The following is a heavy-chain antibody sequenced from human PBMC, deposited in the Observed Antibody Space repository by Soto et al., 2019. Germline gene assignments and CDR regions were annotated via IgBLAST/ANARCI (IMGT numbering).Heavy chain of an antibody. CDR1: GGTFSSYA. J-gene: IGHJ4*02. V-gene: IGHV1-69*13. CDR2: IIPIFGTA. D-gene: IGHD5-12*01. Sequence: SVKVSCRASGGTFSSYAISWVRQAPGQGLEWMGGIIPIFGTANYAQKFQGRVTITADESTSTAYMELSSLRSEDTAVYYCASPNSGYDYGEFDYWGQGTLVTVSS. CDR3: ASPNSGYDYGEFDY.